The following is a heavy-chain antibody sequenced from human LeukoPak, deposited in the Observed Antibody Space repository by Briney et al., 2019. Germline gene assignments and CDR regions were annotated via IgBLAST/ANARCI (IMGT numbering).Heavy chain of an antibody. D-gene: IGHD6-19*01. J-gene: IGHJ6*03. Sequence: SETLSLTCTVSGYSISSGYYWGWIRPPPGKGLEWIGSFYDSGNTYYNPSLKSRVTISVDTSKNQFSLKVRSVTAADTAVYYCARESIAVAGTGDYYYYYYMDVWGKGTTVTISS. CDR2: FYDSGNT. CDR3: ARESIAVAGTGDYYYYYYMDV. CDR1: GYSISSGYY. V-gene: IGHV4-38-2*02.